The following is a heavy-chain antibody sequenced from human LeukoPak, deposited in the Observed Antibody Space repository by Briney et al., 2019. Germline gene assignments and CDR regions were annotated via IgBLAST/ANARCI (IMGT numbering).Heavy chain of an antibody. CDR3: ARDYGGNWFDP. CDR2: IIPIFGTA. D-gene: IGHD4-23*01. J-gene: IGHJ5*02. Sequence: SVKVSCKASGYTFTSYGISWVRQAPGQGLEWMGGIIPIFGTANYAQKFQGRVTITADESTSTAYMELSSLRSEDTAVYYCARDYGGNWFDPWGQGTLVTVSS. CDR1: GYTFTSYG. V-gene: IGHV1-69*13.